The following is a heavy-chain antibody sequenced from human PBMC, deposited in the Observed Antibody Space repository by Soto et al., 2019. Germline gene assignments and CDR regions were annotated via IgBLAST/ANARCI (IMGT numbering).Heavy chain of an antibody. CDR3: AGGDTLTGPSHTFDY. V-gene: IGHV1-2*02. Sequence: GASVKVSCKAYGYTFTDYYMHWVRQAPGQGLEWMGWINPNSGDKRYAQKFQVRVTMTRDTSINTAYMEMSSLRSDDTAVYYCAGGDTLTGPSHTFDYWGQGTLVTVSS. CDR2: INPNSGDK. CDR1: GYTFTDYY. D-gene: IGHD3-9*01. J-gene: IGHJ4*02.